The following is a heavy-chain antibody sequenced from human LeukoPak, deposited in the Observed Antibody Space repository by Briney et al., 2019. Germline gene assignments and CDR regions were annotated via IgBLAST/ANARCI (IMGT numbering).Heavy chain of an antibody. J-gene: IGHJ4*02. CDR3: AREPGTDYRKYYFDY. CDR2: ISDDSSFT. D-gene: IGHD3/OR15-3a*01. CDR1: GLRFRSYA. Sequence: GGSLRLSCVASGLRFRSYAMNWVRQAPGKGLECISTISDDSSFTYYADSVKGRSAISRDNSKNMLYLQMNSLRAEDTAVYYCAREPGTDYRKYYFDYWGQGTLVTVSS. V-gene: IGHV3-23*01.